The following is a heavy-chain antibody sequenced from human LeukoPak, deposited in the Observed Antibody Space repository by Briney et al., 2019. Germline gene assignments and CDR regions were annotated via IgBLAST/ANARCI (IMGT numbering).Heavy chain of an antibody. J-gene: IGHJ6*03. D-gene: IGHD3-10*01. V-gene: IGHV4-38-2*02. CDR2: IYHSGST. CDR1: GYSINSGYY. CDR3: ARDVLWFGNMDV. Sequence: SETLSLTCTVSGYSINSGYYWGWIRQPPGKGLEWIGSIYHSGSTYYNPSLKSRVTISVDTSKNQFSLKLSSVTAADTAVYYCARDVLWFGNMDVWGKGTTVTVSS.